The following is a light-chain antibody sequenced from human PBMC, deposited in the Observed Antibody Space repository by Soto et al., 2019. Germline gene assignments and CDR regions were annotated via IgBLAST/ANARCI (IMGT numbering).Light chain of an antibody. V-gene: IGKV3-20*01. CDR3: QQYGSSPFT. Sequence: EIVLTQSPGTLSLSLGERATLSCRASQSVGSNSLAWYQQIPGQAPRLLIFGASTRATGIPDRFSCSGSGTDFTLTISRLEPEDFAVYYCQQYGSSPFTFGGGTNVELK. J-gene: IGKJ4*01. CDR2: GAS. CDR1: QSVGSNS.